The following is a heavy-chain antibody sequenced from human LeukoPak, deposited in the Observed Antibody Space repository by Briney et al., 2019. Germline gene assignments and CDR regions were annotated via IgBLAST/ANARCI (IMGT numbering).Heavy chain of an antibody. J-gene: IGHJ4*02. D-gene: IGHD6-13*01. CDR1: GYTFTSYG. CDR3: ARAPVAAAGTRDFDY. V-gene: IGHV1-18*01. Sequence: ASVKVSCRAPGYTFTSYGISWVRQAPGQGLEWMGWISAYNGNTNYAQKLQGRVTMTTDTSTSTAYMELRSLRSDDTAVYYCARAPVAAAGTRDFDYWGQGTLVTVSS. CDR2: ISAYNGNT.